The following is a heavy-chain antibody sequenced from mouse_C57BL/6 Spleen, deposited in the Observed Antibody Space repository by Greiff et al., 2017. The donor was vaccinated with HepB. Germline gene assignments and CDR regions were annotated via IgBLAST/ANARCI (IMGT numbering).Heavy chain of an antibody. Sequence: QVQLKQPGAELVRPGSSVKLSCKASGYTFTSYWMDWVKQRPGQGLEWIGNIYPSDSETHYNQKFKDKATLTVDKSSSTAYMQLSSLTSEDSAVYYCAREGGAMDYWGQGTSVTVSS. CDR2: IYPSDSET. V-gene: IGHV1-61*01. J-gene: IGHJ4*01. CDR3: AREGGAMDY. CDR1: GYTFTSYW.